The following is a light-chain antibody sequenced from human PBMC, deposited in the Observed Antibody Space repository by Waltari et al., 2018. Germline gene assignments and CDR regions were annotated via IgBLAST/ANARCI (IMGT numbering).Light chain of an antibody. CDR1: SSDVDDYDS. CDR2: EVS. V-gene: IGLV2-14*01. CDR3: NSYTSSSTGV. Sequence: QSALTQPASVSGSPGQSITISCTGTSSDVDDYDSVSWYQQHPGKAPKLMIYEVSNRPSGVSNRFSGSKSGNTASLTISGLQAEDEADYYCNSYTSSSTGVFGTGTKVTVL. J-gene: IGLJ1*01.